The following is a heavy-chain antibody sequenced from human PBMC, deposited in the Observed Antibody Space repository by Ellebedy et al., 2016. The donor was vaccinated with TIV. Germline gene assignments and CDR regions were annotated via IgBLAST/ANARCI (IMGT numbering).Heavy chain of an antibody. J-gene: IGHJ4*02. CDR2: IIPILGIA. Sequence: AASVKVSCKASGGTFSSYAISWVRQAPGQGLEWMGGIIPILGIASNAQKFQGTVTITVDKSTTTVYMELSSLRSEDTAVYYCASGLYCSSSSCYSYALDFWGQGTLVTVSS. CDR3: ASGLYCSSSSCYSYALDF. V-gene: IGHV1-69*10. D-gene: IGHD2-2*01. CDR1: GGTFSSYA.